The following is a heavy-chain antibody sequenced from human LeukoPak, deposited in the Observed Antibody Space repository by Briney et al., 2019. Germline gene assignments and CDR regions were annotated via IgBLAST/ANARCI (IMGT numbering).Heavy chain of an antibody. CDR1: GASIRGSQLY. CDR2: AYYSGTT. CDR3: APLEGRTAFEV. J-gene: IGHJ3*01. Sequence: PSETLSLTCSVSGASIRGSQLYWGWIRQPPGKGLEWVGIAYYSGTTFYTPSLKSRVTISIDTSKNEFSLRLISVTVADTATYYCAPLEGRTAFEVWGRGTLVFVS. D-gene: IGHD1-1*01. V-gene: IGHV4-39*01.